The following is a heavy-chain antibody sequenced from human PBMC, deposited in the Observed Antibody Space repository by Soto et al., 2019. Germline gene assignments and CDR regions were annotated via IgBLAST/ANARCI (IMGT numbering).Heavy chain of an antibody. J-gene: IGHJ4*02. V-gene: IGHV6-1*01. CDR1: GDSVSSTSSI. Sequence: QLQLQESGPGLVKPSQTLSLTCDISGDSVSSTSSIWNWIRQSPSRGLEWLGRTYYRSKWHTDYAVSVRGQITINPDTPKNQFFLQLSSVSPDDTAVYFCARDLHGTYYYDSWGQGTLVTVSS. CDR3: ARDLHGTYYYDS. CDR2: TYYRSKWHT. D-gene: IGHD1-1*01.